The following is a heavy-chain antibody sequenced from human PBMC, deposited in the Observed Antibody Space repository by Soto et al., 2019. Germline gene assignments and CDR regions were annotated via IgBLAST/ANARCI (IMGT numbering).Heavy chain of an antibody. V-gene: IGHV6-1*01. CDR3: ARGGSGSGWYRYYYYYGMDV. D-gene: IGHD6-19*01. CDR1: GCSVSRNSAA. J-gene: IGHJ6*02. Sequence: QTLSLTCALSGCSVSRNSAAWNWIRQSPSRGLEWLGRTYYRSKWYNDYAVSVKSRITINPDTSKNQFSLQLNSVTPEDTAVYYCARGGSGSGWYRYYYYYGMDVWGQGTTVTVS. CDR2: TYYRSKWYN.